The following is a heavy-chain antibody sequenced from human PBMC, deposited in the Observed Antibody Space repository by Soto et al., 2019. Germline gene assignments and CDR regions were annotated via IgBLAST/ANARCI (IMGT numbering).Heavy chain of an antibody. J-gene: IGHJ3*02. CDR1: GFTFSSYA. Sequence: GGSLRLSCAASGFTFSSYAMSWVRQAPGKGLEWVSAISGSGGSTYYADSGKGRFTISRDNSKNTLYLQMNSLRAEDTAVYYCAKDLGGNIYDSSGYNPLDAFDIWGQGTMVTVSS. D-gene: IGHD3-22*01. CDR2: ISGSGGST. CDR3: AKDLGGNIYDSSGYNPLDAFDI. V-gene: IGHV3-23*01.